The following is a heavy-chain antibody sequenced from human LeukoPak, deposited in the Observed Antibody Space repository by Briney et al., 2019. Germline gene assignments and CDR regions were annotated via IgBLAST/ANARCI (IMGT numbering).Heavy chain of an antibody. Sequence: PGGSLRLSCAASGFTFTSHAMTWVRQAPGKGLEWVSIISGSGDTTHYADSVKGRFSISRDSSKNTLHLQMNSLRAEDTAVYYCAKDTLYYDSSGENDYWGQGTLVTVSS. J-gene: IGHJ4*02. CDR3: AKDTLYYDSSGENDY. V-gene: IGHV3-23*01. CDR2: ISGSGDTT. D-gene: IGHD3-22*01. CDR1: GFTFTSHA.